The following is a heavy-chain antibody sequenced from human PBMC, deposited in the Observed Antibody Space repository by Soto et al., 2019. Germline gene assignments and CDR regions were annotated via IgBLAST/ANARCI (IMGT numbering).Heavy chain of an antibody. CDR3: ARVQRYSGSYRWFDP. V-gene: IGHV4-4*07. D-gene: IGHD5-12*01. CDR1: GGSIRDYY. CDR2: IYDTGSV. Sequence: PSETLSLTCTVSGGSIRDYYWSWIRQPAGKGLEWIGRIYDTGSVNYNPSLKSRVTMSVDISRNQLSLMLSPVTAADTAVYYCARVQRYSGSYRWFDPWGQGTPVTVSS. J-gene: IGHJ5*02.